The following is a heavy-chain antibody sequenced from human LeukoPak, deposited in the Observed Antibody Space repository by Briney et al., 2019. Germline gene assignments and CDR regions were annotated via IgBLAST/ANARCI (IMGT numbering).Heavy chain of an antibody. Sequence: ASVKVSCTASGYTFTSYYMHWVRQAPGQGLEWMGIINPSGGSTSYAQKFQGRVTMTRDTSTSTVYMELSSLRSEDTAVYYCARLGEGIAVAGMGDYWGQGTLVTVSS. V-gene: IGHV1-46*01. J-gene: IGHJ4*02. CDR3: ARLGEGIAVAGMGDY. CDR1: GYTFTSYY. D-gene: IGHD6-19*01. CDR2: INPSGGST.